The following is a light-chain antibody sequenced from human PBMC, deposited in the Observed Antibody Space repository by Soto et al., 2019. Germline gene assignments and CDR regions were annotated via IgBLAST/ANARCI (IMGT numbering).Light chain of an antibody. CDR2: GAS. V-gene: IGKV3-20*01. J-gene: IGKJ2*01. CDR3: QQYGNSPPT. CDR1: QTVTSAY. Sequence: EIVLTQSPGTLSLSPGERATLSCRASQTVTSAYLAWYQQKPGQAPRLLIYGASYRATGIPDRFSGSGSGTDFTLPISRLEHEYFPVYSCQQYGNSPPTFGQGTKLEIK.